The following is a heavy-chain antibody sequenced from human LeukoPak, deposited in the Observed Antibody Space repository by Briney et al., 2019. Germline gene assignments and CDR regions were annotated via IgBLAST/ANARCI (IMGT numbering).Heavy chain of an antibody. D-gene: IGHD3-22*01. CDR1: GGSFINYY. CDR3: ASGPPRDFVASGFYYNY. CDR2: INHSGST. Sequence: SETLSLTCAMYGGSFINYYWSWMRQPPGRGLEWIGDINHSGSTNYSPSLTSRVTMSVDTSKNQFSLKLSSVTAADTAVYYCASGPPRDFVASGFYYNYWGQGTRVTVSS. J-gene: IGHJ4*02. V-gene: IGHV4-34*01.